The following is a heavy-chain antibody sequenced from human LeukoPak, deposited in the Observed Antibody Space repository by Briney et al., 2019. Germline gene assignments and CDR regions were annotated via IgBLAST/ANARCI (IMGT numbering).Heavy chain of an antibody. CDR1: GDSIGSRSYY. V-gene: IGHV4-31*03. D-gene: IGHD2-15*01. CDR2: IYYSGST. Sequence: PSETLSLTCSVSGDSIGSRSYYWSWIRQPPGKGLEWIGYIYYSGSTYYNPSLKSRVTISVDTSKNQFSLKLSSVTAADTAVYYCASSFGGSYQDAFDIWGQGTMVTVSS. CDR3: ASSFGGSYQDAFDI. J-gene: IGHJ3*02.